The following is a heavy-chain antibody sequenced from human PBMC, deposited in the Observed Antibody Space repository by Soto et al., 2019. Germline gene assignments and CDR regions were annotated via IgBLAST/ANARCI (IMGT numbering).Heavy chain of an antibody. Sequence: PGGSLRLSCATSRFSFSNAWMNWVRQAPGRGLEWVGRIKSLTDGGATDYAAPVKGRFTITRDDSKDTLYLHMNNLKTEDTAMYFCTADLPDNWFDPWGQGSLFTVSS. J-gene: IGHJ5*02. D-gene: IGHD3-22*01. CDR1: RFSFSNAW. CDR2: IKSLTDGGAT. V-gene: IGHV3-15*01. CDR3: TADLPDNWFDP.